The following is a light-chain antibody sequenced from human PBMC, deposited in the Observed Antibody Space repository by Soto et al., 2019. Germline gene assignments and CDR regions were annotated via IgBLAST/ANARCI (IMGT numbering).Light chain of an antibody. CDR1: QSITSW. V-gene: IGKV1-5*01. Sequence: DNQMTQSPSTLSASVGDRVTITCRATQSITSWLAWYQQKPGKAPKLLIYDAASLESGVPSRFSGSGSGTEFTLTISSLQTDDFATYYCQQYNMYPYTFGKGTKLEIK. J-gene: IGKJ2*01. CDR2: DAA. CDR3: QQYNMYPYT.